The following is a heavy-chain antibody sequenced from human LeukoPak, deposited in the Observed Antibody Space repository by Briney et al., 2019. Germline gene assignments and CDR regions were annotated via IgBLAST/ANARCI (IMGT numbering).Heavy chain of an antibody. CDR1: GFTFTNYP. CDR2: LWSDGIKT. V-gene: IGHV3-33*01. Sequence: PGGSLRLSCAASGFTFTNYPMHWVRQAPGKGLEWVAVLWSDGIKTDYADSVKGRFTISRDDSKNTLYLQMNSLRAEDTAVYYCARDTYGGFDYWGQGTLVTVSS. J-gene: IGHJ4*02. D-gene: IGHD3-10*01. CDR3: ARDTYGGFDY.